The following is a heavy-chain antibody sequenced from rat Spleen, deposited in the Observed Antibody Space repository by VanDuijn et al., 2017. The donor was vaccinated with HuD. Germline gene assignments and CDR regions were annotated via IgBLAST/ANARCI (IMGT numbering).Heavy chain of an antibody. Sequence: EVQLVESGGGLVQPGRSLKLSCAASGFTFSDYNMAWVRQAPKQGLEWVATISSDGSSTYYRDSVKGRFTIARDNAKSTLYLQIDSLRSEDTATYYCARHSYSSYGGFAYWGQGTLVTVSS. V-gene: IGHV5-7*01. CDR3: ARHSYSSYGGFAY. D-gene: IGHD1-2*01. J-gene: IGHJ3*01. CDR1: GFTFSDYN. CDR2: ISSDGSST.